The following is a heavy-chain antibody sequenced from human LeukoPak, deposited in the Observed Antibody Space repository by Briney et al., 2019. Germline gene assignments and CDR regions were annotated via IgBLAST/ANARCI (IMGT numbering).Heavy chain of an antibody. D-gene: IGHD3-10*01. CDR2: ISWNSENI. CDR3: VREHSRVFDP. V-gene: IGHV3-9*01. J-gene: IGHJ5*02. CDR1: GLTFDNFA. Sequence: SLRLSCAASGLTFDNFAMHWVRQVPGKGLEWVSGISWNSENIEYADSVKGRFTISRDNAKNSLYLQMNSLRPEDTALYHCVREHSRVFDPWGQGTLVTVSS.